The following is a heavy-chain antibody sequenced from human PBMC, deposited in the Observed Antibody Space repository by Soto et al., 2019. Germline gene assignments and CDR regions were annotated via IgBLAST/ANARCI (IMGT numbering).Heavy chain of an antibody. CDR3: VRRHYDILTGTIGWFDP. J-gene: IGHJ5*02. CDR2: IHYSGIT. CDR1: GGSISSSSYY. Sequence: QLQLQESGPGLVKPSETLSLTCTVSGGSISSSSYYWGWIRQPPGKGLEWIGNIHYSGITYYNPSLKSRATISVDTSKNQFSLKLSSVTAEDTAVYYCVRRHYDILTGTIGWFDPWGQGTLVTVSS. V-gene: IGHV4-39*01. D-gene: IGHD3-9*01.